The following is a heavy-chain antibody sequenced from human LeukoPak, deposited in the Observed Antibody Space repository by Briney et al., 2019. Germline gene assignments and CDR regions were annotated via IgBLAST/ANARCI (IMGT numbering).Heavy chain of an antibody. J-gene: IGHJ4*02. D-gene: IGHD5-18*01. Sequence: PSETLSLTCAVYGGPSSNYYWNWIRQSPGKGLEWIGEINQSGSTKYNPSLKSRVTILGDTSKNQFSLRLNSVTAADTAVYFCARAYRAHQTFHSYHYFDYWGQGTLVTVSS. V-gene: IGHV4-34*01. CDR3: ARAYRAHQTFHSYHYFDY. CDR1: GGPSSNYY. CDR2: INQSGST.